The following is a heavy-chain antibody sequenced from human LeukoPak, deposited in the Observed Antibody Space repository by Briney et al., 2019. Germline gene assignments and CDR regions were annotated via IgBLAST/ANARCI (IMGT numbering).Heavy chain of an antibody. V-gene: IGHV1-69*06. CDR1: GGTFSSYA. J-gene: IGHJ5*02. CDR3: AREVATTVTNWFDP. D-gene: IGHD4-17*01. CDR2: IIPIFGTA. Sequence: SVKVSCKASGGTFSSYAISWVRQAPGQGLEWMGGIIPIFGTANYAQKFQGRVTITADKSTSTACMELSSLRSEDTAVYYCAREVATTVTNWFDPWGQGTLVTVSS.